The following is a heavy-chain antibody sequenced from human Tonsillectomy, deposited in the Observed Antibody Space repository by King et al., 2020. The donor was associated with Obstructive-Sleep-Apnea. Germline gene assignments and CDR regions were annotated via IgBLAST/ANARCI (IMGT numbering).Heavy chain of an antibody. D-gene: IGHD1-26*01. J-gene: IGHJ4*02. Sequence: QLVQSGAEVKKPGESLKISCEGSGYTFTTYWIAWVRQMPGRGLEWMGIVFPDDSDTRHSPSFQGQVTISADKSISTAYLQWSSLKASDTAIYYCARLEGIMGATSLSPYFDYWGQGTLVTVSS. CDR3: ARLEGIMGATSLSPYFDY. V-gene: IGHV5-51*01. CDR1: GYTFTTYW. CDR2: VFPDDSDT.